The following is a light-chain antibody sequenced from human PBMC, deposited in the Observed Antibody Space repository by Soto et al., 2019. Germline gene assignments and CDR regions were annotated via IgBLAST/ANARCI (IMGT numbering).Light chain of an antibody. J-gene: IGKJ1*01. CDR1: QSVSSN. V-gene: IGKV3-15*01. Sequence: EIVMTQSPATLSVSPGERATLSCGASQSVSSNLAWYQQNPGQAPRLLIYGASSRATGVPARFSGSGSGTEFTLTIDSLQSEDFVVYYCQQYSDWPWTFGQGT. CDR2: GAS. CDR3: QQYSDWPWT.